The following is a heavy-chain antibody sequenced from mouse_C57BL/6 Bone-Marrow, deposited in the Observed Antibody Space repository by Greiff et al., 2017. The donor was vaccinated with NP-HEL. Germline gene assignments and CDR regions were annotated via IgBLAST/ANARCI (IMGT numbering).Heavy chain of an antibody. CDR1: GYTFTDYY. CDR3: ARYYGSIYAMDY. D-gene: IGHD1-1*01. CDR2: IYPNNGGT. V-gene: IGHV1-34*01. J-gene: IGHJ4*01. Sequence: VQLQQSGPELVKPGASVKMSCKASGYTFTDYYMHWVKQSHGKSLEWIGYIYPNNGGTGYNQKFKGKATLTADQSSSTAYMELSSLTSENSAGYYCARYYGSIYAMDYWGRGTSVTVSA.